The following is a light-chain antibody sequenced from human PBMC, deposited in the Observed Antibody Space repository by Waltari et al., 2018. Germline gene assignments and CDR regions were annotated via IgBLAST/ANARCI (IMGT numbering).Light chain of an antibody. CDR2: GAS. V-gene: IGKV3-20*01. Sequence: EIVLTQSPGPLSLSPGGRATLSCRASETVYRARLAWYQQKPGQAPRLLIYGASNRATGIPDRFSGSGSGTDFTLTISRLEPEDFAVYHCQQYGSSPTFGQGTKVEIK. J-gene: IGKJ1*01. CDR1: ETVYRAR. CDR3: QQYGSSPT.